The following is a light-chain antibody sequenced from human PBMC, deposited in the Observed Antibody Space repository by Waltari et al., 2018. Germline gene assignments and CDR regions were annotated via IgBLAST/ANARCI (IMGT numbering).Light chain of an antibody. J-gene: IGLJ3*02. CDR2: DVT. Sequence: SALTQPLSVSGSPGQSVTISCTGTTSDVGGYNYVSWYQHHPGKAPKLMIFDVTQRPSGVPDRFSGSKSANTASLTISGLQAEDEADYYCCSFAGTYTWVFGGGTKVTVL. CDR3: CSFAGTYTWV. V-gene: IGLV2-11*01. CDR1: TSDVGGYNY.